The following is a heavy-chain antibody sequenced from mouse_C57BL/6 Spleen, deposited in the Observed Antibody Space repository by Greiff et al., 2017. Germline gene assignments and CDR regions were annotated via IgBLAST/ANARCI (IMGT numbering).Heavy chain of an antibody. D-gene: IGHD1-1*01. V-gene: IGHV3-6*01. CDR3: ARGGSSYVGFAY. J-gene: IGHJ3*01. CDR2: ISYDGSN. Sequence: EVQVVESGPGLVKPSQSLSLTCSVTGYSITSGYYWNWIRQFPGNKLEWMGYISYDGSNNYNPSLKNRISITRDTSKNLFFLKLNSVTTEATATYYCARGGSSYVGFAYSGQGTLVTVSA. CDR1: GYSITSGYY.